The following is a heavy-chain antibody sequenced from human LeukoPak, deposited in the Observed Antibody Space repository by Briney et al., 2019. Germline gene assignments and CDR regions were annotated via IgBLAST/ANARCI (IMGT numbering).Heavy chain of an antibody. V-gene: IGHV4-4*07. J-gene: IGHJ4*02. Sequence: SETLSLTCTVSAGSISSYYWSWIRQPAGKGLEWIGRIYTSGSTNYNPSLKSRVTMSVDTSKNQFSLKLSSVTAADTAVYYCARDAKASNHADYWGEGTLVTVSS. CDR1: AGSISSYY. D-gene: IGHD4/OR15-4a*01. CDR2: IYTSGST. CDR3: ARDAKASNHADY.